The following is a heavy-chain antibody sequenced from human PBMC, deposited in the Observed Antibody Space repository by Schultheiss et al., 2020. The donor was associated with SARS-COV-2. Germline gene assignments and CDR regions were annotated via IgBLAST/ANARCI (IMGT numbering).Heavy chain of an antibody. V-gene: IGHV4-61*08. D-gene: IGHD3-10*01. CDR3: ARPILTTVGSDAFDI. CDR2: IYYSGST. CDR1: GGSISSGGYY. J-gene: IGHJ3*02. Sequence: SQTLSLTCTVSGGSISSGGYYWSWIRQPPGKGLEWIGYIYYSGSTNYNPSLKSRVTISVDTSKNQFSLKLSSVTAADTAVYYCARPILTTVGSDAFDIWGQGTMVTVSS.